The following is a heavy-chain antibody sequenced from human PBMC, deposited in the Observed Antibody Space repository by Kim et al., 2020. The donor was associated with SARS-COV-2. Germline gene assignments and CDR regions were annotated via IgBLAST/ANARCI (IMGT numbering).Heavy chain of an antibody. D-gene: IGHD6-13*01. CDR1: GYTFTSYG. V-gene: IGHV1-18*01. J-gene: IGHJ6*02. CDR2: ISAYNGNT. CDR3: ARVCGSSCPPYYYYGMDV. Sequence: ASVKVSCKASGYTFTSYGISWVRQAPGQGLEWMGWISAYNGNTNYAQKLQGRVTMTTDTSTSTAYMELRSLRSDDTAVYYCARVCGSSCPPYYYYGMDVWGQGTTVTVSS.